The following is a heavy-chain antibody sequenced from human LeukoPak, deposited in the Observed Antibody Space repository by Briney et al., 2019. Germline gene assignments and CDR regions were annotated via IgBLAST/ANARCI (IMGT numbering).Heavy chain of an antibody. V-gene: IGHV4-59*08. CDR3: ARLNCSGGSCYPYYYYYYMDV. D-gene: IGHD2-15*01. J-gene: IGHJ6*03. CDR2: IYYSGST. Sequence: SETLSLTCTVSGGSISSYYWSWIRQPPGKGLEWIGYIYYSGSTNYNPSLKSRVTISVDTSKNQSSLKLSSVTAADTAVYYCARLNCSGGSCYPYYYYYYMDVWGKGTTVTVSS. CDR1: GGSISSYY.